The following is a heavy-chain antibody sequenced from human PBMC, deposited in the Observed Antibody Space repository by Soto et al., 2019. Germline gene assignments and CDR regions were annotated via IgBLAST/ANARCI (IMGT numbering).Heavy chain of an antibody. CDR1: GGSISSGGYY. J-gene: IGHJ5*02. V-gene: IGHV4-31*03. CDR3: ARDNPINGNNWFDP. Sequence: PSETLSLTCTVSGGSISSGGYYWSWIRQHPGKGLEWIGYIYYSGSTYYNPSLKSRVTISVDTSKNQFSLKLSSVTAADTAVYYCARDNPINGNNWFDPWGQGTLVTVSS. D-gene: IGHD2-21*01. CDR2: IYYSGST.